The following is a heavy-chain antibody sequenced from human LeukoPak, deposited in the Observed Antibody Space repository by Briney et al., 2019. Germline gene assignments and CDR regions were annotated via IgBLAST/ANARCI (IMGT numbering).Heavy chain of an antibody. D-gene: IGHD6-19*01. CDR2: ISYDGSNK. Sequence: GGSLRLSCAASGFTFSSYGMHWVRRAPGKGLEWVAVISYDGSNKYYADSVKGRFTISRDNSKNTLYLQMNSLRAEDTAVYYCAKASGYSSGWYGYWGQGTLVTVSS. J-gene: IGHJ4*02. CDR1: GFTFSSYG. CDR3: AKASGYSSGWYGY. V-gene: IGHV3-30*18.